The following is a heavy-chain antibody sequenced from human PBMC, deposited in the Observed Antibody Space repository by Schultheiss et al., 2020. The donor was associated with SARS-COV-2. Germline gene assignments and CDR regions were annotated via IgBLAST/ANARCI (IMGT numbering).Heavy chain of an antibody. D-gene: IGHD1-26*01. CDR2: ISSSGSTI. J-gene: IGHJ6*02. Sequence: GGSLRLSCAASGFTFSDYYMSWIRQAPGKGLEWVSYISSSGSTIYYADSVKGRFTISRDNSKNTLYLQMNSLRAEDTAVYYCARDRGDENSGSYYAWIYYYYGMDVWGQGTTVTVSS. CDR3: ARDRGDENSGSYYAWIYYYYGMDV. CDR1: GFTFSDYY. V-gene: IGHV3-11*04.